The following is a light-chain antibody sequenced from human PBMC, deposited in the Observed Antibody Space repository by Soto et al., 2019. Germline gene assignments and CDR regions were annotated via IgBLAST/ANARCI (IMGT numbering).Light chain of an antibody. CDR1: QSVGNN. Sequence: EIVMTQSRATLSVSPGERTTLSCRAIQSVGNNLAWYQQKPGQAPRLLIYGASTRATGIPATFSGSGSGTEFTLTISSLEHEDFAAYYCQQRSNWPGGTFGQGTRLEIK. CDR3: QQRSNWPGGT. V-gene: IGKV3-15*01. J-gene: IGKJ5*01. CDR2: GAS.